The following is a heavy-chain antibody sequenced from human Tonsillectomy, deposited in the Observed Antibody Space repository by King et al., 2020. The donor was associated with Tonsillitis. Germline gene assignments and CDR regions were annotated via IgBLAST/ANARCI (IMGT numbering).Heavy chain of an antibody. D-gene: IGHD3-16*01. CDR1: GFTFGDYG. CDR2: IAYDASYE. V-gene: IGHV3-30*03. J-gene: IGHJ2*01. CDR3: AXDXIGLSDWYFXL. Sequence: VQLVESGGGVVQPGTSLRLSCAASGFTFGDYGMHWVRQAPGKGLEWVALIAYDASYENYADSVKGRFTISRDNSKNTLYLEMNSLRVEDTAVYYCAXDXIGLSDWYFXLWGRGTLVTVSS.